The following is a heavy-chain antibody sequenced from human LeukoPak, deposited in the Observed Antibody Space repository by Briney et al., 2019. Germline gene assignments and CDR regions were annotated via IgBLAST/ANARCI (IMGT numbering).Heavy chain of an antibody. CDR3: AKAPVTTCRGAFCYPFDY. CDR1: GFTFSSYW. Sequence: GGSLRLSCTASGFTFSSYWMHWVRQAPGKGLVWVSRINSDGSGTTYADSVKGRFTISRDNAKNTLYLQMNSLRTEDTAVYYCAKAPVTTCRGAFCYPFDYWGLGTLVTVSS. J-gene: IGHJ4*02. V-gene: IGHV3-74*01. D-gene: IGHD2-15*01. CDR2: INSDGSGT.